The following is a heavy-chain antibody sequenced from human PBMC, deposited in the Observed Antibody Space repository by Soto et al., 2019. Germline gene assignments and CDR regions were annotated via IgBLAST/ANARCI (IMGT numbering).Heavy chain of an antibody. D-gene: IGHD1-26*01. V-gene: IGHV4-59*01. J-gene: IGHJ6*02. CDR2: IYYSGST. CDR1: GGSMSSYY. Sequence: ASETLSLTCTVSGGSMSSYYWSWIRQPPGKGLEWIGYIYYSGSTNYNPSLKSRVTISVDTSKNQFSLKLSSVTAADTAVYYCARVFKSPWVYYYYGMDVWGQGTTVTVSS. CDR3: ARVFKSPWVYYYYGMDV.